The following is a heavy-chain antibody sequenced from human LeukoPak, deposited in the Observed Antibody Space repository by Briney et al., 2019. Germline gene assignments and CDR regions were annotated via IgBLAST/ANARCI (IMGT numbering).Heavy chain of an antibody. J-gene: IGHJ5*02. D-gene: IGHD3-3*01. CDR2: INPSGGST. Sequence: ASVKVSCKASGYTFTSCYMHWVRQAPGQGLEWMGIINPSGGSTSYAQKFQGRVTMTRDTSTSTVYMELSSLRSEDTAVYYCARAGETIFGAPNWFDPWGQGTLVTVSS. V-gene: IGHV1-46*01. CDR1: GYTFTSCY. CDR3: ARAGETIFGAPNWFDP.